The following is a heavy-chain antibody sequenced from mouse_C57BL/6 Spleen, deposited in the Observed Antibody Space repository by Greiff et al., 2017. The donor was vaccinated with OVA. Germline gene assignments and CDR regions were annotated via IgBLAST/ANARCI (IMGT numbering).Heavy chain of an antibody. Sequence: EVQLQQSGPELVKPGASVKISCKASGYTFTDYYMNWVKQSHGKSLEWIGDINPNNGGTSYNEKFKGKATLTVDKSSSTAYMELRSLTSEDSAVYYCARGGALSHWGQGTTLTVSS. V-gene: IGHV1-26*01. CDR3: ARGGALSH. CDR1: GYTFTDYY. J-gene: IGHJ2*01. CDR2: INPNNGGT. D-gene: IGHD1-1*02.